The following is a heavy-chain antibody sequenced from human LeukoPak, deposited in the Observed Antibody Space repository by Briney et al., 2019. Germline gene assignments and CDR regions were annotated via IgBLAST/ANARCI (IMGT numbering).Heavy chain of an antibody. CDR3: AKRGKGYSYGSFDY. Sequence: GSLSLSCAASGFTFSSYAMSWVRQAPGKGLEWVSAISGSGGSTYYADSVKGRFTISRDNSKNTLYLQMNSLRAEDTAVYYCAKRGKGYSYGSFDYWGQGTLVTVSS. CDR2: ISGSGGST. D-gene: IGHD5-18*01. V-gene: IGHV3-23*01. J-gene: IGHJ4*02. CDR1: GFTFSSYA.